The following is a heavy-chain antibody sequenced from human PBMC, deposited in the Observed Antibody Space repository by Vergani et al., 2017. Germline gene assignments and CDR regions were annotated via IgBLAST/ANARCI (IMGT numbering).Heavy chain of an antibody. CDR1: GGTFSSYA. CDR3: ARPYYYGSGSYYNGALVDV. D-gene: IGHD3-10*01. Sequence: QVQLVQSGAEVKKPGSSVKVSCKASGGTFSSYAISWVRQAPGQGLEWMGGIIPIFGTANYAQKFQGRVTITADESTSTAYMELSSLRSEDTAVYYCARPYYYGSGSYYNGALVDVWGKGTTVTVSS. J-gene: IGHJ6*04. CDR2: IIPIFGTA. V-gene: IGHV1-69*01.